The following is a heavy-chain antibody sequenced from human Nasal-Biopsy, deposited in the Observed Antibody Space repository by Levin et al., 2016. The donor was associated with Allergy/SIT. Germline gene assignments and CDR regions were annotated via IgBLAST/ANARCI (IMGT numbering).Heavy chain of an antibody. CDR1: GGAMSSSGYH. J-gene: IGHJ4*02. Sequence: SEILSLTCTVSGGAMSSSGYHWSWIRQHPGEGLEWIGCMYYSGSTHYNPSLKSRATISIDTSRNQFSLKLNSVTAADTAVYYCARAPSHGRSASCFDSWGQGTLVTVSS. V-gene: IGHV4-31*03. CDR3: ARAPSHGRSASCFDS. D-gene: IGHD2-15*01. CDR2: MYYSGST.